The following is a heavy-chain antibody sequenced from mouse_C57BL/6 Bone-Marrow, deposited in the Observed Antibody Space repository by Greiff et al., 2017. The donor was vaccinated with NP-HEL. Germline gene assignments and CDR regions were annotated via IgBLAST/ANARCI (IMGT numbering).Heavy chain of an antibody. CDR2: IYPGSGST. Sequence: QVQLQQPGAELVKPGASVKMSCKASGYTFTSYWITWVKQRPGQGLEWIGDIYPGSGSTNYNEKFKSKATLTVDTSSSTAYMQLSSLTSEDSAVYYCAKGSRGPWYFDVWGTGTTVTVSS. V-gene: IGHV1-55*01. D-gene: IGHD1-1*01. CDR3: AKGSRGPWYFDV. CDR1: GYTFTSYW. J-gene: IGHJ1*03.